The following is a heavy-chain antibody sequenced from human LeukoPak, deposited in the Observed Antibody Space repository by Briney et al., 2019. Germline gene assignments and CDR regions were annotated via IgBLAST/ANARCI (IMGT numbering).Heavy chain of an antibody. CDR1: GYTFTGYY. J-gene: IGHJ4*02. V-gene: IGHV1-2*06. CDR3: ARVGDSYAFFDY. Sequence: GASVKVSCKASGYTFTGYYMHWVRQAPGQGLEWMGRINPNSGGTNYAQKFQGRVTMTRATSSSTAYMELSRLRSDDTAVYYCARVGDSYAFFDYWGQGTLVTVSS. CDR2: INPNSGGT. D-gene: IGHD5-18*01.